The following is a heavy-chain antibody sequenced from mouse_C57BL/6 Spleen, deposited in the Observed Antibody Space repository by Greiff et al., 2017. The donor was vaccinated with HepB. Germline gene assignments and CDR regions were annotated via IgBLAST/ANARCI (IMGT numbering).Heavy chain of an antibody. CDR3: ARPFYDYDDAMDY. V-gene: IGHV1-7*01. CDR2: INPSSGYT. J-gene: IGHJ4*01. D-gene: IGHD2-4*01. Sequence: VPLKESGAELAKPGASVKLSCTASGYTFTRYWMHWVKQRPGQGLEWIGYINPSSGYTKYNQKFKDKATLTADKSSSTAYRQLSSLTYEDSAVYYCARPFYDYDDAMDYWGQGTSVTVAS. CDR1: GYTFTRYW.